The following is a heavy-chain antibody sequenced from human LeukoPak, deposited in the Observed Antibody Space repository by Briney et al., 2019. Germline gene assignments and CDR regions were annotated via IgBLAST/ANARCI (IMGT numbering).Heavy chain of an antibody. Sequence: GGSLRLSCAASGFTFSNAWMSWVRQAPGKGLEWFGRIRSKTDGGTTDYAAPVKGRFTISRDDSRNTLYLQMSSLKTEDTAVYYCTKSLDCSRTSCDSWGQGTLVTVSS. CDR1: GFTFSNAW. D-gene: IGHD2-2*01. CDR3: TKSLDCSRTSCDS. V-gene: IGHV3-15*01. CDR2: IRSKTDGGTT. J-gene: IGHJ5*01.